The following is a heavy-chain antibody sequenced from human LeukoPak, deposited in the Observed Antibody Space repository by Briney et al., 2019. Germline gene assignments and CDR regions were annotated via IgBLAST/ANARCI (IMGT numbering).Heavy chain of an antibody. CDR2: ISSSSSYI. V-gene: IGHV3-21*01. D-gene: IGHD6-19*01. J-gene: IGHJ5*02. CDR3: ARLAVAGNWFDP. CDR1: GFTFSSYS. Sequence: PGGSLRLSCAASGFTFSSYSMNWVRQAPGKGLEWVSSISSSSSYIYYADSVKGRFTISRDNAKNSLYLQMNSLRAEDTAVYYCARLAVAGNWFDPWGQGTLVTVSS.